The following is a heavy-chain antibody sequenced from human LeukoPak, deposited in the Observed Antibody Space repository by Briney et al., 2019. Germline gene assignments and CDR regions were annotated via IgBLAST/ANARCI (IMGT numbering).Heavy chain of an antibody. Sequence: ASVKVSCKASGYTFTSYYIHWVRQAPGQGLEWMGLINPSGGSTNYAQKFQGRVIITRNTPLSTAYMELSSLRPEDTAVYYCARTPPGGDVDHWGQGTLVTVSS. D-gene: IGHD3-16*01. CDR1: GYTFTSYY. V-gene: IGHV1-46*01. J-gene: IGHJ4*02. CDR3: ARTPPGGDVDH. CDR2: INPSGGST.